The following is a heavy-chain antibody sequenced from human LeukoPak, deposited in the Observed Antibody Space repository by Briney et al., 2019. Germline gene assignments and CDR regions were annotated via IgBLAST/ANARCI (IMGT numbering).Heavy chain of an antibody. Sequence: GGSLRLSCAASGFTFSSYWMSWVRQAPGKGLEWVANIKQDGSEKYYVDSVKGRFTISRDNAKNSLYLQMNSLRAEDTAVYYCASGDYNWNYGYWGQGTLVTVSS. CDR3: ASGDYNWNYGY. CDR2: IKQDGSEK. J-gene: IGHJ4*02. V-gene: IGHV3-7*01. D-gene: IGHD1-7*01. CDR1: GFTFSSYW.